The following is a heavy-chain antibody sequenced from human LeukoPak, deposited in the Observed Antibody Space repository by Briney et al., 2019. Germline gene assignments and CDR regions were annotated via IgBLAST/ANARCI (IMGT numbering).Heavy chain of an antibody. V-gene: IGHV3-21*01. D-gene: IGHD6-6*01. CDR2: ITGSSSYI. CDR3: ASGFSSSPYFDY. CDR1: GFTFSTYY. J-gene: IGHJ4*02. Sequence: PGGSLRLSCAASGFTFSTYYMNWVRQAPGKGLEWVSFITGSSSYIYYTDSVKGRFTISRDNAKNSLFLKMNSLRDEDTAVYCCASGFSSSPYFDYWGQGTLVTVSS.